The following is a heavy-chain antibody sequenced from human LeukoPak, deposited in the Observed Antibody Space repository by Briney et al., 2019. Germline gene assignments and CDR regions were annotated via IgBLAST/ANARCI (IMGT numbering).Heavy chain of an antibody. J-gene: IGHJ4*02. D-gene: IGHD3-9*01. CDR2: IWYDGSNK. V-gene: IGHV3-33*01. CDR1: GFTFSSYG. CDR3: ARDGNYYIEKGVFHY. Sequence: PGGSLRLSCAASGFTFSSYGMHWVRQAPGKGLEWVAVIWYDGSNKYYADSVKGRFTISRDNSKNSLYLQMNSLRAEDTAVYYCARDGNYYIEKGVFHYWGQGTLVTVSS.